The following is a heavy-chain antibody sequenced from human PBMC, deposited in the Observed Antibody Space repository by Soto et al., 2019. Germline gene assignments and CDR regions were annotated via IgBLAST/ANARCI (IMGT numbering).Heavy chain of an antibody. V-gene: IGHV1-2*02. Sequence: ASVKVSCKASGYMFTGYYMHWVRQAPGEGLEWMGWINPKSGFTHYAQKFQGRVTMTRDASINTTYLDLSSLRSDDTAVYYCATPGGPDTGGYYYFAYWGQGTLVTVSS. D-gene: IGHD3-22*01. J-gene: IGHJ4*02. CDR1: GYMFTGYY. CDR2: INPKSGFT. CDR3: ATPGGPDTGGYYYFAY.